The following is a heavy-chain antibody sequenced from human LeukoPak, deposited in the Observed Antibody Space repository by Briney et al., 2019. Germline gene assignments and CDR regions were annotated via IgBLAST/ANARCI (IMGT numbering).Heavy chain of an antibody. D-gene: IGHD3-10*01. CDR1: GYTFTGYY. Sequence: GASVKVSCKASGYTFTGYYMHWVRQAPGQGLEWMGWINPNSGGTNYAQKFQGRVTMTRDTSISTAYMELSRLRSDDTAVYYCARDRSRSYYGSGSRSGWFDPWGQGTLVTVSS. CDR2: INPNSGGT. CDR3: ARDRSRSYYGSGSRSGWFDP. V-gene: IGHV1-2*02. J-gene: IGHJ5*02.